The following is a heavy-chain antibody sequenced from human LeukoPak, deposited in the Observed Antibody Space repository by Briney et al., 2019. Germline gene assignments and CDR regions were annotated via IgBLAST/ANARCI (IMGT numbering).Heavy chain of an antibody. CDR2: IRGSGGST. CDR3: AKDYRVYYYDSSGYSSGAFDI. J-gene: IGHJ3*02. CDR1: GFTFSSYA. Sequence: GGSLRLSCAASGFTFSSYAMSWVRQAPGKGLEWVTAIRGSGGSTYYADSVKGRFTISRDNSKNTLYLQMNSLRAEDTAVYYCAKDYRVYYYDSSGYSSGAFDIWGQGTMVTVSS. D-gene: IGHD3-22*01. V-gene: IGHV3-23*01.